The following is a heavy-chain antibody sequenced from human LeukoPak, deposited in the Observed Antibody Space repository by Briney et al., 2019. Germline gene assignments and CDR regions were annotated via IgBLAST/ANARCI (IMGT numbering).Heavy chain of an antibody. J-gene: IGHJ4*02. CDR2: INPNSGGT. CDR1: GYTFTGYY. V-gene: IGHV1-2*02. Sequence: ASVKVSCKASGYTFTGYYMHWVRQAPGQGLEWMGWINPNSGGTNYAQKFQGRVTMTRDTSISTAYMELSRLRSDDTAVYYCARDLGSGYDWQREYYFDYWGQGTLVTVSS. D-gene: IGHD5-12*01. CDR3: ARDLGSGYDWQREYYFDY.